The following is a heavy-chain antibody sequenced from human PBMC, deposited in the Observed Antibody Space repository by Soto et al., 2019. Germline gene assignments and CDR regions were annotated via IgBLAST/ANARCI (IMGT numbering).Heavy chain of an antibody. CDR3: TRRASSSFYHFDF. CDR1: GYSFTAYW. J-gene: IGHJ4*02. D-gene: IGHD2-2*01. V-gene: IGHV5-10-1*01. Sequence: KPGESLKISCQASGYSFTAYWITWVRQMPGKGLEWMATIDPSDSYVDYSPSFRGHVTFSVDRSITTVYLQWNSLKASDSAMYFCTRRASSSFYHFDFWGQGALVTVSS. CDR2: IDPSDSYV.